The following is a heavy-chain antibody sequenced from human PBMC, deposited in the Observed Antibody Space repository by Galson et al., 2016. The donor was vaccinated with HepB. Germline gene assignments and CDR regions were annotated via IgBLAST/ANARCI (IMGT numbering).Heavy chain of an antibody. J-gene: IGHJ6*02. CDR2: IWYDGNNK. CDR3: VKDIGGAGWLQSGRITYYGMDV. CDR1: GFTFRNYG. Sequence: SLRLSCAASGFTFRNYGTHWVRQAPGKGLEWVAAIWYDGNNKYYADSVKGRFTISRDNSKNTRYLQMNSLRVEHTAVYFGVKDIGGAGWLQSGRITYYGMDVWGQGTTVTVSS. V-gene: IGHV3-33*06. D-gene: IGHD5-24*01.